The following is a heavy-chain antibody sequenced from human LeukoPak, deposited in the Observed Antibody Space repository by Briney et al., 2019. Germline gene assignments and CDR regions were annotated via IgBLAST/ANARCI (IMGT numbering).Heavy chain of an antibody. CDR3: ARSTGITMVRGVINYYGMDV. CDR2: ISAYNGNT. V-gene: IGHV1-2*04. J-gene: IGHJ6*02. Sequence: ASVKVSCKASGYTFTGYYMHWVRQAPGQGLEWMGWISAYNGNTNYAQKLQGWVTMTRDTSISTAYMELSRLRSDDTAVYYCARSTGITMVRGVINYYGMDVWGQGTTVTVSS. D-gene: IGHD3-10*01. CDR1: GYTFTGYY.